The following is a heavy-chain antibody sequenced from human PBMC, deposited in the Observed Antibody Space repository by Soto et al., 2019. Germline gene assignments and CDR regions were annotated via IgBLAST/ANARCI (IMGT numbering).Heavy chain of an antibody. CDR2: ISATGGGT. J-gene: IGHJ4*02. V-gene: IGHV3-23*01. CDR3: AKDRRAGGNSAFYFDF. CDR1: GFQFSNXD. Sequence: LXLXCAASGFQFSNXDMSWVGQAPGKGLEWVSLISATGGGTYYADSVKGRFTISRDNSHNTLYLQVHSLTAEDTAVYYCAKDRRAGGNSAFYFDFWGQGAQGTVSS. D-gene: IGHD3-16*01.